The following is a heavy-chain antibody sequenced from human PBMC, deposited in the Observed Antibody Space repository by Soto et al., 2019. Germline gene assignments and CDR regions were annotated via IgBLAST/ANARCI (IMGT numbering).Heavy chain of an antibody. CDR1: GFTFSSYW. CDR3: ARVTRYYYYYMDV. J-gene: IGHJ6*03. CDR2: INSDGSST. D-gene: IGHD1-20*01. V-gene: IGHV3-74*01. Sequence: GGSLRLSCAASGFTFSSYWMHWVRQAPGKGLVWVSRINSDGSSTSYADSVKGRFTISRDNAKNTLYLQMNSLRAEDTAVYYCARVTRYYYYYMDVWGKGTTVTVSS.